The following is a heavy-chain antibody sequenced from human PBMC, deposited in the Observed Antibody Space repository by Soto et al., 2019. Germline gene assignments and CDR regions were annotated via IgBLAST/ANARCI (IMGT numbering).Heavy chain of an antibody. J-gene: IGHJ6*02. Sequence: QVQLVQSGAEVKKPGASVKVSCQASGYTFTGYYMHWVRQAPGQGLEWMGWINPNSGGTNYAQKFQGRVTMTRDTSISTAYMELSRLRSDDTAVYYCARGSTTVTAYYYYYGMDVWGQGTTVTVSS. CDR2: INPNSGGT. CDR1: GYTFTGYY. CDR3: ARGSTTVTAYYYYYGMDV. V-gene: IGHV1-2*02. D-gene: IGHD4-17*01.